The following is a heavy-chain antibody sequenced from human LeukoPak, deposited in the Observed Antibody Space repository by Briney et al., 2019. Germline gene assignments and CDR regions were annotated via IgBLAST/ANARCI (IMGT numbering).Heavy chain of an antibody. J-gene: IGHJ4*02. CDR3: ARRGDGGRSFDY. CDR2: ISDSGGST. V-gene: IGHV3-23*01. Sequence: TGGSLRLSCAASGFTFSSYAMSWVRQAPGKGLEWVSAISDSGGSTYYADSVKGRFTISRDNSKNTLYLQMNSLRAEDTAVYYCARRGDGGRSFDYWGQGTLVTVSS. D-gene: IGHD2-15*01. CDR1: GFTFSSYA.